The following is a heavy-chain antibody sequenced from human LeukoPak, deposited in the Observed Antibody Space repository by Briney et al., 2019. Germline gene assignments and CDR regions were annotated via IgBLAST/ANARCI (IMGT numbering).Heavy chain of an antibody. Sequence: GASVKVSCKASGYTFTGYYMHWVRQAPGQGLEWMGWINPNSGGTNYAQKFQGRVTMTRDTSISTAYMELSRLRSDDTAVYYCARDRVGATLEPTTPHDYWGQGTLVTVSS. D-gene: IGHD1-26*01. V-gene: IGHV1-2*02. CDR1: GYTFTGYY. CDR3: ARDRVGATLEPTTPHDY. CDR2: INPNSGGT. J-gene: IGHJ4*02.